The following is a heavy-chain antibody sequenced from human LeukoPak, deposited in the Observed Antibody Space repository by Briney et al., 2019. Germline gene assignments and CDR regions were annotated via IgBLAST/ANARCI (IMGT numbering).Heavy chain of an antibody. CDR3: ARRSSGWSYYFDY. CDR2: IRYDGSNK. D-gene: IGHD6-19*01. CDR1: GFTFSSYG. V-gene: IGHV3-30*02. Sequence: PGGSLRLSCAASGFTFSSYGMHWVRQAPGKGLEWVAFIRYDGSNKYYADSVKGRFTISRDNAKNSLYLQMNSLRAEDTAVYYCARRSSGWSYYFDYWGQGTLVTVSS. J-gene: IGHJ4*02.